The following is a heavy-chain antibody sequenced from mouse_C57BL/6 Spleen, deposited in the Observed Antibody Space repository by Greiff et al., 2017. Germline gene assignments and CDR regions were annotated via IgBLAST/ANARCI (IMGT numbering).Heavy chain of an antibody. V-gene: IGHV1-50*01. CDR2: IDPSDSYT. CDR3: ARGIWLRRDYFDY. D-gene: IGHD2-2*01. J-gene: IGHJ2*01. Sequence: QVQLQQPGAELVKPGASVKLSCKASGYTFTSYWMQWVKQRPGQGLEWIGEIDPSDSYTNYNQKFKGKATLTVDTSSSTAYMQLSSLTSEDSAVYYCARGIWLRRDYFDYWGQGTTLTVSS. CDR1: GYTFTSYW.